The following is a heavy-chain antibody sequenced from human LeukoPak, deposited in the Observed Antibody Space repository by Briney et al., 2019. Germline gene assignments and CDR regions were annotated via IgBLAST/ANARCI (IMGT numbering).Heavy chain of an antibody. CDR3: ARHPSYDSSGYYQNTIDY. CDR2: IGGSGINT. J-gene: IGHJ4*02. Sequence: GGSLRLSCAASGFTFSSYAMSWVRQAPGKGLEWVSAIGGSGINTYYADSVKGRFTISRDNAKNSLYLQMNSLRAEDTAVYYCARHPSYDSSGYYQNTIDYWGQGTLVTVSS. CDR1: GFTFSSYA. D-gene: IGHD3-22*01. V-gene: IGHV3-23*01.